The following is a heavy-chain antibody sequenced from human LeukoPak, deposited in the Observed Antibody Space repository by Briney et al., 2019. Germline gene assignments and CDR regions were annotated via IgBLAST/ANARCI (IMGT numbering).Heavy chain of an antibody. CDR3: ASGRRLELSSSYYYGMDV. D-gene: IGHD1-26*01. CDR1: GYTFTSYG. V-gene: IGHV1-18*01. Sequence: ASVKVSCTASGYTFTSYGISWVRQAPGQGLEWMGWISAYNGNTNYAQKLQGRVTMTTDTSTSTAYMELRSLRSDDTAVYYCASGRRLELSSSYYYGMDVWGQGTTVTVSS. CDR2: ISAYNGNT. J-gene: IGHJ6*02.